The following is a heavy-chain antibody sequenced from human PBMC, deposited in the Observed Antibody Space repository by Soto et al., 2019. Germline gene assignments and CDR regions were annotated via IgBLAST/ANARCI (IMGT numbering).Heavy chain of an antibody. CDR3: ARTNAFDI. V-gene: IGHV4-59*01. Sequence: SETLSLTCTVSGGSIINYYWNWIRQPPGKGLEWIGYIYNSGSTNSNPSLKSRVTISVDTSKNQFSLELSYVTAADTAVYYCARTNAFDIWGQGTLVTVSS. CDR2: IYNSGST. CDR1: GGSIINYY. J-gene: IGHJ3*02.